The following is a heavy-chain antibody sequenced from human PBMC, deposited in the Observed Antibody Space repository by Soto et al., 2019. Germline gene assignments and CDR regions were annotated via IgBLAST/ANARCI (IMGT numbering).Heavy chain of an antibody. CDR2: IIPIFGTA. CDR3: ARVPRGVGYCSGGSCYSFGYYYYGMDV. D-gene: IGHD2-15*01. Sequence: SVKVSCKASGGTFSSYAISWVRQAPGQGLEWMGGIIPIFGTANYAQKFQGRVTITADESTSTAYMELSSLRSEDTAVYYCARVPRGVGYCSGGSCYSFGYYYYGMDVWGQGTTVTVSS. CDR1: GGTFSSYA. V-gene: IGHV1-69*01. J-gene: IGHJ6*02.